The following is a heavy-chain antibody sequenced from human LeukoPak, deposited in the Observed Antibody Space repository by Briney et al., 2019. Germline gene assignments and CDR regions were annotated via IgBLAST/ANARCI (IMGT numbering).Heavy chain of an antibody. CDR3: AKESTVTHYYFDS. D-gene: IGHD4-17*01. J-gene: IGHJ4*02. V-gene: IGHV3-21*04. CDR1: GFTFSSYS. CDR2: ISSSSSYI. Sequence: GGSLRLSCAASGFTFSSYSMNWVRQAPGKGLEWVSSISSSSSYIYYADSVKGRFTISRDNARNSLSLQMNSLRAEDTAVYYCAKESTVTHYYFDSWGQGTLVTVSS.